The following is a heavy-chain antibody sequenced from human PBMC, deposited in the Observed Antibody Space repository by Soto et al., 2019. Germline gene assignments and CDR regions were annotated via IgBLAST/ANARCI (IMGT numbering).Heavy chain of an antibody. J-gene: IGHJ6*02. Sequence: ASVKVSCKASGGTFSSYAISWVRQAPGQGLEWMGGIIPIFGTANYAQKFQGRVTITADESTSTAYMELSSLRSEDTAVYYCARGVGDPGADYYDSSGYLYGMDVWGQGTTVTVSS. CDR1: GGTFSSYA. V-gene: IGHV1-69*13. CDR2: IIPIFGTA. D-gene: IGHD3-22*01. CDR3: ARGVGDPGADYYDSSGYLYGMDV.